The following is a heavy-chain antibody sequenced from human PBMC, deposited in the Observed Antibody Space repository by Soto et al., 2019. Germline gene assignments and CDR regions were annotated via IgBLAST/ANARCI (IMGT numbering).Heavy chain of an antibody. J-gene: IGHJ1*01. CDR3: AHSRGSSWTRFWLGEDFQH. CDR2: IYWNGDK. D-gene: IGHD6-13*01. V-gene: IGHV2-5*01. Sequence: SGPTLVNPTQTLTLTCTFSGFSLSTSGVGVGWIRQPPGKALEWLALIYWNGDKRYSPSLKSRLTITKDTSKNQVVLTMTNMDPVDTATYYCAHSRGSSWTRFWLGEDFQHWGQGTLVTVSS. CDR1: GFSLSTSGVG.